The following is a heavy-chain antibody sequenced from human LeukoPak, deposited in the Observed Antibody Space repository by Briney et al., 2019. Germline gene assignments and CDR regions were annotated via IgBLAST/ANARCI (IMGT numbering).Heavy chain of an antibody. V-gene: IGHV4-59*01. Sequence: SETLSLTCTVSGGSISSYYWSWIRQPPGKGLEWIGYIYYSGSTNYNPSLKSRVTISVDTSKNQFSLKLSSVTAADTAVYYCARVGYCSSTSCYLFDYWCQGTLVTVSS. D-gene: IGHD2-2*01. CDR2: IYYSGST. J-gene: IGHJ4*02. CDR3: ARVGYCSSTSCYLFDY. CDR1: GGSISSYY.